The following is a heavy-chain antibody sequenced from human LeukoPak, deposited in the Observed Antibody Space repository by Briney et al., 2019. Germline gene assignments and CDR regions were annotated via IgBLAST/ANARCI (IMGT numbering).Heavy chain of an antibody. V-gene: IGHV1-2*02. D-gene: IGHD1-26*01. Sequence: ASVKVSCKASGYPFTGYYLHWVRQAPGQGLEWMGCVNPNSGDTNYAQKFQGSVTMTRDTSISTVYMEPSRLRSDDTAVYYCARASGSYWWFDSWGQGTLVTVSS. CDR2: VNPNSGDT. CDR1: GYPFTGYY. J-gene: IGHJ5*01. CDR3: ARASGSYWWFDS.